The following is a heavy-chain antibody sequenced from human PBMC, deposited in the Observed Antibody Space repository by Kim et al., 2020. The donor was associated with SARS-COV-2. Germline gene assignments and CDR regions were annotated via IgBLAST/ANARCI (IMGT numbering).Heavy chain of an antibody. D-gene: IGHD3-22*01. CDR3: AKAGDGDYYDSSGSPGLDY. Sequence: GGSLRLSCAASGFTFSSYAMSWVRQAPGKGLEWVSAISGSGGSTYYADSVKGRFTISRDNSKNTLYLQMNSLRAEDTAVYYCAKAGDGDYYDSSGSPGLDYWGQGTLVTVSS. J-gene: IGHJ4*02. CDR1: GFTFSSYA. V-gene: IGHV3-23*01. CDR2: ISGSGGST.